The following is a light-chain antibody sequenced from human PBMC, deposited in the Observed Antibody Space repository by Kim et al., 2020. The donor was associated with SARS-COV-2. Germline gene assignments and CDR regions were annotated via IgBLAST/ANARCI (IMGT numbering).Light chain of an antibody. Sequence: SPGERATPPGRASQSLRRNYLAWYQQKPGQAPRLLMYDISIRGTGLPDGFSGSGSGTDFTLTISRLEPDDFAVYYCQQYSSLPWTFGQGTKVDIK. CDR3: QQYSSLPWT. CDR1: QSLRRNY. J-gene: IGKJ1*01. CDR2: DIS. V-gene: IGKV3-20*01.